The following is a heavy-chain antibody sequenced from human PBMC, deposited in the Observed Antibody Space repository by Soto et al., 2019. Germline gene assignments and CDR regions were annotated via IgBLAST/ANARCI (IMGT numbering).Heavy chain of an antibody. CDR2: IIPIFGTA. CDR3: ARGPPTNYYYYGMDV. V-gene: IGHV1-69*01. CDR1: GGTFSSYA. Sequence: QVQLVQSGAEVKKPGSSVKVSCKASGGTFSSYAISWVRQAPGQGLEWMGGIIPIFGTANYAQKFQGRVTMTADEATSTAYMELRSRRSEDTAVYYCARGPPTNYYYYGMDVWGQGTTVTVSS. J-gene: IGHJ6*02.